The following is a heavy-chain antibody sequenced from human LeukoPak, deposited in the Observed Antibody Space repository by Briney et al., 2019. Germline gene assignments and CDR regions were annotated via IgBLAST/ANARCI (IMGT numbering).Heavy chain of an antibody. CDR1: GFTFSDYW. CDR3: ARGGGDY. D-gene: IGHD2-15*01. V-gene: IGHV3-7*01. CDR2: KKQDGSDK. Sequence: GESLRLSCVASGFTFSDYWMTWVRQAPGKGLEWVANKKQDGSDKKYVDSVKGRFTISRDNAKNSLYLQMDSLRDEDTAVYYCARGGGDYWGQGTLVTVTS. J-gene: IGHJ4*02.